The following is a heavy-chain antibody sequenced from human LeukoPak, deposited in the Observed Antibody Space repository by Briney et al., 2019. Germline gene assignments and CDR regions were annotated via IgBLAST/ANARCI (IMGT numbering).Heavy chain of an antibody. CDR3: ARSYNHGCFDQ. CDR2: ISTYSDNT. J-gene: IGHJ4*02. V-gene: IGHV1-18*01. CDR1: GYTFTSYG. Sequence: GASVKVSCKPSGYTFTSYGISWVRQAPGQGLEWMGWISTYSDNTNYAQKFQGRVTMTTDTSTTTAYMELRSLRSDDTAVYYCARSYNHGCFDQWGQGTLVTVSS. D-gene: IGHD3-10*01.